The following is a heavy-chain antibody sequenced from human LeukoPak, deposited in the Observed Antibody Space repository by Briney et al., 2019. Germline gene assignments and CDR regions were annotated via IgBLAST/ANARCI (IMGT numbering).Heavy chain of an antibody. Sequence: KPSETLSLTCTVSGGSISSYYWSWIRQPPGKGLEWIGNIYYGGSTYCNPSLKSRVTISVDTSKNQFSLKLSSVTAADTAVYYCTRLLKYSGSYYCDYWGQGSLVTVSS. V-gene: IGHV4-39*01. J-gene: IGHJ4*02. CDR3: TRLLKYSGSYYCDY. D-gene: IGHD1-26*01. CDR1: GGSISSYY. CDR2: IYYGGST.